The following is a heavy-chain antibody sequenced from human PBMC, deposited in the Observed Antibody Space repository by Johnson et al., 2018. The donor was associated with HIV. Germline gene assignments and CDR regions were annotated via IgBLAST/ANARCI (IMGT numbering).Heavy chain of an antibody. V-gene: IGHV3-30*18. D-gene: IGHD6-6*01. CDR1: GLTFRSYG. J-gene: IGHJ3*02. CDR3: AKVHIAARLSDAFDI. CDR2: VSYDGTNE. Sequence: QVQLVESGGGVVQPGRSLRISCVASGLTFRSYGMHWVRQAPGKGLEWVALVSYDGTNEFYAESVTGRLTVSRDSSKKPLFLQMNSLRAEDTAVYFFAKVHIAARLSDAFDIWGQGTMVTVSS.